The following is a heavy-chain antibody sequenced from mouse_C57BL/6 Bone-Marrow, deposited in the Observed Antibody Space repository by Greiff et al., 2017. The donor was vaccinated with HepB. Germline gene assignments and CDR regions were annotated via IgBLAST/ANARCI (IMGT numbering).Heavy chain of an antibody. J-gene: IGHJ3*01. V-gene: IGHV1-26*01. CDR3: ARTRLYYDYDWFAY. CDR1: GYTFTDYY. CDR2: INPNNGGT. Sequence: EVQLQQSGPELVKPGASVKISCKASGYTFTDYYMNWVKQSHGKSLEWIGDINPNNGGTSYNQKFKGKATLTVDKSSSTAYMELRSLTSEDSAVYYCARTRLYYDYDWFAYWGQGTLVTVSA. D-gene: IGHD2-4*01.